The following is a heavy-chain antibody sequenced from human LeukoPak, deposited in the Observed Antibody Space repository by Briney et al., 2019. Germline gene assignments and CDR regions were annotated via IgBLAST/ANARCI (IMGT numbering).Heavy chain of an antibody. D-gene: IGHD2-2*01. V-gene: IGHV4-39*07. CDR2: IYYSGST. Sequence: SETLSLTCTVSGGSISSSSYYWGWSRQPPGKGLEWIGSIYYSGSTYYNPSLKSRVTISVDTSKHQFSLKLSSVTAADTAVYYCAREYPIYCSSTSCPGGFDPWGQGTLVTVSS. J-gene: IGHJ5*02. CDR3: AREYPIYCSSTSCPGGFDP. CDR1: GGSISSSSYY.